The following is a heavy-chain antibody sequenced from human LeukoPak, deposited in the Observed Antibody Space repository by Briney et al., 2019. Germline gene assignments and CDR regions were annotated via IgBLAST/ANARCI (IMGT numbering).Heavy chain of an antibody. D-gene: IGHD2-15*01. CDR1: GFTFGVYA. CDR3: TRLVVGDAFDV. Sequence: GGSLRLSCAASGFTFGVYAMHWVRQPRGKGLEWVGRIRSRANSYTTAFAASVKGRFTISRDDSNNTAFLQMNSLKTDDTAVYYCTRLVVGDAFDVWGQGTTVTVSS. CDR2: IRSRANSYTT. V-gene: IGHV3-73*01. J-gene: IGHJ3*01.